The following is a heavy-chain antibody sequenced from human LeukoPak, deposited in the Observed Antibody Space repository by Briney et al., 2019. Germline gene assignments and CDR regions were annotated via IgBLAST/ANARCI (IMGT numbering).Heavy chain of an antibody. CDR3: ARFSSGWYLTYYFDY. CDR2: IYTSGSI. V-gene: IGHV4-4*07. Sequence: SETLSLTCTVSGGSISSYYWSWIRQPAGKGLEWIGRIYTSGSINYNPSLKSRVTMSVDTSKNQFSLKLSSVTAADTAVYYCARFSSGWYLTYYFDYWGQGTLVTVSS. CDR1: GGSISSYY. J-gene: IGHJ4*02. D-gene: IGHD6-19*01.